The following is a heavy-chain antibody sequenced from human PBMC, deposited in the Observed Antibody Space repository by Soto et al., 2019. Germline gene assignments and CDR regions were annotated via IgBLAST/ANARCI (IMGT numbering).Heavy chain of an antibody. CDR1: GGCISSSSYY. D-gene: IGHD3-3*01. CDR2: IYYSGST. Sequence: PSETLSLTCTVSGGCISSSSYYWGWIRQPPGKGLEWIGSIYYSGSTYYNPSLKSRVTISVDTSKNQFSLKLSSVTAADTAVYYCARMYYDXWSGYSFDYWGQG. J-gene: IGHJ4*02. CDR3: ARMYYDXWSGYSFDY. V-gene: IGHV4-39*01.